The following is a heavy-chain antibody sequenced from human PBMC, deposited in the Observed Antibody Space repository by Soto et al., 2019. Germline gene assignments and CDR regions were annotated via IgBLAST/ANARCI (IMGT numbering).Heavy chain of an antibody. CDR1: GFSLSTIGVG. CDR3: AHRGGAAVGLYYFDY. CDR2: IYWHDDK. V-gene: IGHV2-5*01. D-gene: IGHD6-13*01. J-gene: IGHJ4*02. Sequence: QITLKESGPTLVKPTQTLTLTCTFSGFSLSTIGVGVGWIRQPPGKALEWLALIYWHDDKRYSPSLKSRLTTPKDPSKNQVVLTRTNMDPVDTPPYYCAHRGGAAVGLYYFDYWGQGTLVTVSS.